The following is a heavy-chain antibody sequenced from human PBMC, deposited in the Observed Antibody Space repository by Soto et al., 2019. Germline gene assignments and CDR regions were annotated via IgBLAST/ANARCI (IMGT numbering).Heavy chain of an antibody. D-gene: IGHD7-27*01. V-gene: IGHV3-13*05. CDR1: GFTFSSYD. J-gene: IGHJ2*01. CDR2: IGTAGDP. CDR3: ARGRDLTWGSRWFFDL. Sequence: PGGSLRLSCAGYGFTFSSYDMHWVRQAAGKGLEWVSGIGTAGDPYYPDSVKGRFTISRENGKNSLDLQMNSLRAGDTAVYYCARGRDLTWGSRWFFDLWGRGTLVTVPQ.